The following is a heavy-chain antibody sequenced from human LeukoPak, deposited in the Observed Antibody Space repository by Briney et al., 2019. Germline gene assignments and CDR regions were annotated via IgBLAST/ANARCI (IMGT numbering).Heavy chain of an antibody. Sequence: PSETLSLTCTVSGGSISSSPYYWGWIRRPPGKGLKWIGSIYYSGSTYYNPSLKSRVTVSVDTSKNQFSLKLSSVTAADTAVYYCVRGSTLRHYQYWGQGTLVTVSS. J-gene: IGHJ4*02. CDR2: IYYSGST. CDR1: GGSISSSPYY. V-gene: IGHV4-39*01. CDR3: VRGSTLRHYQY. D-gene: IGHD3-16*01.